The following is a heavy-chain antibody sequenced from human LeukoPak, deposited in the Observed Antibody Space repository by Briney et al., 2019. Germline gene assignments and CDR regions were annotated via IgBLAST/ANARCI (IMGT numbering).Heavy chain of an antibody. J-gene: IGHJ4*02. CDR1: GGSISSSSYY. CDR2: IYHSGST. CDR3: ARDRSGSYYYFDY. Sequence: SETLSLTCTVSGGSISSSSYYWSWIRQPPGKGLEWIGYIYHSGSTYYNPSLKSRVTISVDRSKNQFSLKLSSVTAADTAVYYCARDRSGSYYYFDYWGQGTLVTVSS. D-gene: IGHD1-26*01. V-gene: IGHV4-30-2*01.